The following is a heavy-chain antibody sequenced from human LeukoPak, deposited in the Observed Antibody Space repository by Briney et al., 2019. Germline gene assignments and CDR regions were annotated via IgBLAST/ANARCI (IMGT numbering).Heavy chain of an antibody. J-gene: IGHJ4*02. D-gene: IGHD3-22*01. V-gene: IGHV4-59*01. Sequence: SETLSLTCTVSGGSINNYFWSWIRQPPGKGVEWIGYIYYNGSTNYNPSLKSRVTISVDTSKNQFSLRMNSVTAADTAVYYCAREGSDTSGYIDYWGQGTLLTVSS. CDR2: IYYNGST. CDR3: AREGSDTSGYIDY. CDR1: GGSINNYF.